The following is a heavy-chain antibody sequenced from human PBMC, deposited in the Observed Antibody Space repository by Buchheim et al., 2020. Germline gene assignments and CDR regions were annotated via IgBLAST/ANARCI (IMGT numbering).Heavy chain of an antibody. CDR1: GYTFTGYY. V-gene: IGHV1-2*04. D-gene: IGHD3-10*01. CDR3: ARDQYGSGSYYTTHYYYYYGMDV. Sequence: QVQLVQSGAEVKKPGASVKVSCKASGYTFTGYYMHWVRQAPGQGLEWMGWINPNSGGTNYAQKFQGWVTMTRDKSISTAYLELSRLRSDDTAVYYCARDQYGSGSYYTTHYYYYYGMDVWGQGTT. CDR2: INPNSGGT. J-gene: IGHJ6*02.